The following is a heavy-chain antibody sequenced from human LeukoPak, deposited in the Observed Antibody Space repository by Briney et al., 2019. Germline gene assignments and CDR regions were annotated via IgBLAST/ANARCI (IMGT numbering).Heavy chain of an antibody. V-gene: IGHV3-11*04. CDR2: ISSSGSTI. D-gene: IGHD2-21*01. CDR3: ARDTDCGGDCSPYMDV. J-gene: IGHJ6*03. Sequence: GGSLRLSCAASGFTFSDYYMSWIRQAPGKGLEWVSYISSSGSTIYYADSVKGRFTISRDNAKNSLYLQMNSLRAEDTAVYYCARDTDCGGDCSPYMDVWGKGTTVTVSS. CDR1: GFTFSDYY.